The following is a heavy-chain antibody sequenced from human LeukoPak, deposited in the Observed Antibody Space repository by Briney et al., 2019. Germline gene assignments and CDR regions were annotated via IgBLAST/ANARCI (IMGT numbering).Heavy chain of an antibody. D-gene: IGHD3-22*01. CDR1: GYSFTSYW. J-gene: IGHJ4*02. CDR2: IYPGDSDT. CDR3: ARHAPAYYYDSSGPDY. Sequence: GESLKISCKGSGYSFTSYWIGWVRQMPGKGLEWMGIIYPGDSDTRYSPSFQGQVTISADKSISTAYLQWSGLKASDTAMYYCARHAPAYYYDSSGPDYWGQGTLVTVSS. V-gene: IGHV5-51*01.